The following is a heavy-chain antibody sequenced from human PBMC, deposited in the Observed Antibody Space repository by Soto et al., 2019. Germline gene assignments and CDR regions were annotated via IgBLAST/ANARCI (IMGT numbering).Heavy chain of an antibody. CDR2: ISYDGINK. Sequence: GGSLRLSCAASGFTFSSYGMHWVRQAPGKGLEWVAIISYDGINKYYANSVKGRFTISRDNSKNTLYLQMNSLRAEDTALYYCAKDILTGYCPFDCWGQGTLVTVSS. CDR1: GFTFSSYG. V-gene: IGHV3-30*18. CDR3: AKDILTGYCPFDC. D-gene: IGHD3-9*01. J-gene: IGHJ4*02.